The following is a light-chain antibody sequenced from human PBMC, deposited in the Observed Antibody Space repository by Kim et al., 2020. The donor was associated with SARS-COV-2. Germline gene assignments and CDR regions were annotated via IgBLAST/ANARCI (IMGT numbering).Light chain of an antibody. CDR2: QDS. CDR3: QAWDSSTADVV. CDR1: KLGDKY. J-gene: IGLJ2*01. Sequence: SYELTQPPSVSVSPGQTASITCSGDKLGDKYACWYQQKPGQSPVLVIYQDSKRPSGIPERFSGSNSGNTATLTISGTQAMDEADYYCQAWDSSTADVVFGGGTQRTV. V-gene: IGLV3-1*01.